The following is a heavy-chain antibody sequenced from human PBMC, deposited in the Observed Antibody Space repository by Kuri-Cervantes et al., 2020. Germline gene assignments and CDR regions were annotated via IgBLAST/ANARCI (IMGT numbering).Heavy chain of an antibody. J-gene: IGHJ3*02. CDR2: INTNTGNP. CDR1: GYTFTSYA. CDR3: ARGGSSPRLEKRSAFDI. D-gene: IGHD5-24*01. V-gene: IGHV7-4-1*02. Sequence: ASVKVSCKASGYTFTSYAMNWVRQAPGQGLEWMGWINTNTGNPTYAQGFTGRFVFSLDTSVSTAYLQISSLKAEDTAVYYCARGGSSPRLEKRSAFDIWGQGTMVTVSS.